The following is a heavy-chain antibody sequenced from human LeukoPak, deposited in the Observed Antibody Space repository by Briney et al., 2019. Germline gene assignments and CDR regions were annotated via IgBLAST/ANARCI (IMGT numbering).Heavy chain of an antibody. D-gene: IGHD6-19*01. V-gene: IGHV4-61*02. CDR3: ARVAVVGFLFDY. CDR1: GGSISSGNYY. CDR2: LHTSGST. J-gene: IGHJ4*02. Sequence: SETLSLTCTVSGGSISSGNYYWSWIRQPAGKGLEWIGRLHTSGSTNYNPSLKSRLTISVDKSKNQFSLKLSSVTAADAAVYYCARVAVVGFLFDYWGQGTLVTVSS.